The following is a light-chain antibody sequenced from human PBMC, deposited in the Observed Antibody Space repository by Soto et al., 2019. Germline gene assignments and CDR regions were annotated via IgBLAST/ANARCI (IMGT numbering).Light chain of an antibody. J-gene: IGKJ2*01. CDR1: QIVSSNY. CDR3: QQYGSSPYT. Sequence: EIVLTQSPGTLSLSPGERSTLSFMSSQIVSSNYLAWYQQKPGQAPRLLIYGASSRATGIPDKFSGSGSGTDFTLTISSLEPEDFAVYYCQQYGSSPYTFGQGTKVDIK. CDR2: GAS. V-gene: IGKV3-20*01.